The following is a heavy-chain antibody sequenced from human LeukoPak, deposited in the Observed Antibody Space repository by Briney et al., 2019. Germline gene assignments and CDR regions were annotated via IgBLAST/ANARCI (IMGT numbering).Heavy chain of an antibody. V-gene: IGHV1-24*01. CDR2: FDPEDGET. Sequence: ASVKVSCKVSGYTLTELSMHWVRQAPGKGLEWMGGFDPEDGETIYAQKFQGRVTMTEDTSTDTAYMELSSLRSEDTAVYYCAKDPQANGWTFYFDYWGQGTLVTVSS. CDR1: GYTLTELS. D-gene: IGHD6-19*01. CDR3: AKDPQANGWTFYFDY. J-gene: IGHJ4*02.